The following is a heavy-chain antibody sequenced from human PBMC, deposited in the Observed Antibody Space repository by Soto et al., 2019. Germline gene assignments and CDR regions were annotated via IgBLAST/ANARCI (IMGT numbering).Heavy chain of an antibody. Sequence: GESLKISCKASGYLFTNYWIGWVRQMPGKGLDWMGIIYPGDSDTTYSPSFQGQVTISADKSISTAYLQWSSLKASDTAMYYCARRAHMSRRGETFSYYYYGMDVWGQGTTVTVSS. V-gene: IGHV5-51*01. CDR2: IYPGDSDT. J-gene: IGHJ6*02. CDR1: GYLFTNYW. CDR3: ARRAHMSRRGETFSYYYYGMDV. D-gene: IGHD3-16*01.